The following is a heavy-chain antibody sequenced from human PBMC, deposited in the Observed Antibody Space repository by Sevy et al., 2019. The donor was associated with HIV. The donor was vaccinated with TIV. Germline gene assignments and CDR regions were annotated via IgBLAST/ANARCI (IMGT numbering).Heavy chain of an antibody. CDR1: GFTFNIYS. Sequence: GGSLRLSCAASGFTFNIYSMNWVRQAPGNGLEWVSSISGSSGYIFYADSVKGRFTISRDNAKNSLYLQMNSLRAEDTAVYYCARGRGDPRADCFDYSGQGTLVTVSS. D-gene: IGHD2-21*02. CDR2: ISGSSGYI. J-gene: IGHJ4*02. V-gene: IGHV3-21*01. CDR3: ARGRGDPRADCFDY.